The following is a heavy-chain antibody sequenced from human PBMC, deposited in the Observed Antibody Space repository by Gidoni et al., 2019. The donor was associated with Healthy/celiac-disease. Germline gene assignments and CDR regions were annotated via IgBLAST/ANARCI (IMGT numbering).Heavy chain of an antibody. CDR2: INHSGST. V-gene: IGHV4-34*01. D-gene: IGHD6-19*01. J-gene: IGHJ4*02. Sequence: QVQLQQWGAGLLKPSETLSLTCAVYGGSFSGYYWSWIRQPPGKGLEWIGEINHSGSTNYNPSLKSRVTISVDTSKNQFSLKLSSVTAADTAVYYCARRQQWLVSTTEDWGQGTLVTVSS. CDR3: ARRQQWLVSTTED. CDR1: GGSFSGYY.